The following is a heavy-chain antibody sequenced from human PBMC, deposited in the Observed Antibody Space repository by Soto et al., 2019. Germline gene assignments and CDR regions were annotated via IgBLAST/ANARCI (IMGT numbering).Heavy chain of an antibody. J-gene: IGHJ4*02. V-gene: IGHV1-8*01. CDR3: ASDISSWYDY. D-gene: IGHD6-13*01. CDR1: GYTFTSYD. CDR2: MNPNRGNT. Sequence: QVQLVQSGAEVKKPGASVKVSCKASGYTFTSYDINWVRQATGQGLEWMGWMNPNRGNTGYAQKFQGRVTMTRNTSLSTAYMELRSLRSEDTAVNYCASDISSWYDYWGPGTLVTVSS.